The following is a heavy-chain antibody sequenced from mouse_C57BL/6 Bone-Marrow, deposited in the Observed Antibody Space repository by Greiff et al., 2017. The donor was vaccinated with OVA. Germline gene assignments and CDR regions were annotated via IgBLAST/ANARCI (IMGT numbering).Heavy chain of an antibody. CDR3: ASGSTSFAY. CDR2: ISGGGGNT. J-gene: IGHJ3*01. D-gene: IGHD1-1*01. CDR1: GFTFSSYT. V-gene: IGHV5-9*01. Sequence: EVQLVESGGGLVKPGGSLKLSCAASGFTFSSYTMSWVRQTPEKRLEWVATISGGGGNTYYPDSVKGRFTISRDNAKNTLYLQMSSLRSEDTALYYCASGSTSFAYWGQGTLVTVSA.